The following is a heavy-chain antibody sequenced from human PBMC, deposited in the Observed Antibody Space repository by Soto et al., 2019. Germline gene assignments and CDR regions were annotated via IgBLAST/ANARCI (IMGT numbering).Heavy chain of an antibody. J-gene: IGHJ4*02. CDR1: GFTFSSYA. CDR2: ISGSGGST. V-gene: IGHV3-23*01. D-gene: IGHD3-22*01. Sequence: GGSLRLSCAASGFTFSSYAMSWVRQAPGKGLEWVSTISGSGGSTYYADSVKGRFTISRDNSKNTLYLQMNSLRAEDTAVYYCAKLITMIVVAPYDYWGQGTLVTVSS. CDR3: AKLITMIVVAPYDY.